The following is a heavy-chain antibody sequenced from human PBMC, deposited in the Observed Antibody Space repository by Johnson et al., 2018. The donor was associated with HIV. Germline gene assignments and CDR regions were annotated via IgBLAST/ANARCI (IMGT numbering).Heavy chain of an antibody. V-gene: IGHV3-30*14. CDR2: ISYDGSNK. J-gene: IGHJ3*02. CDR3: AREWGGKWNMAFDI. D-gene: IGHD2/OR15-2a*01. Sequence: QVQLVESGGGVVQPGRSLRLSCAASGFTFSSYAIHWVRQAPGKGLEWVAVISYDGSNKYYADSVKGRFTISRDNSKNTLYLQMNSLRAEDTAVYYCAREWGGKWNMAFDIWGQGTMVTVSS. CDR1: GFTFSSYA.